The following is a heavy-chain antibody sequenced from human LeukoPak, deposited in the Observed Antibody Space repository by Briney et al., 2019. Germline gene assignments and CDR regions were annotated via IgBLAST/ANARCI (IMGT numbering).Heavy chain of an antibody. CDR3: AKDPYYYDSSGYFHDLDY. J-gene: IGHJ4*02. CDR1: GFTVSSNY. V-gene: IGHV3-53*01. CDR2: IYSGGST. Sequence: GGSLRLSCAASGFTVSSNYMSWVRQAPGKGLEWVSVIYSGGSTYYADSVKGRFTISRDNSKNTLYLQMNSLRAEDTAVYYCAKDPYYYDSSGYFHDLDYWGQGTLVTVSS. D-gene: IGHD3-22*01.